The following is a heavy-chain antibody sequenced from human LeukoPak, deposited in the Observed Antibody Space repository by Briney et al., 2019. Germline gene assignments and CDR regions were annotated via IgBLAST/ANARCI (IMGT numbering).Heavy chain of an antibody. D-gene: IGHD1-26*01. CDR1: GFTFSSYT. Sequence: GGSLRLSCAASGFTFSSYTMKWVRQAPGKGLEWVSSISSSSSYIYYADSVKGRFTISRGNAKNSLFLQMNSLRAEDTAVYFCARATWDPNYYYYMDVWGKGTTVTVSS. V-gene: IGHV3-21*01. CDR2: ISSSSSYI. CDR3: ARATWDPNYYYYMDV. J-gene: IGHJ6*03.